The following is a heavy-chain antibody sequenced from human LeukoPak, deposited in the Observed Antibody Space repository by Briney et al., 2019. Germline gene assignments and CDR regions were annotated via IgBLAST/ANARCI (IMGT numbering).Heavy chain of an antibody. Sequence: AGGSLRLSCAASGFTFSSYWMHWVRQAPGKGLVWVSRINSDGSSTSYADSVKGRFTISRDNAKNTLYLQMNSLRAEDTAVYYCARDHGGLLWFGELLYYFDYWGQGTLVTVSS. J-gene: IGHJ4*02. CDR2: INSDGSST. D-gene: IGHD3-10*01. CDR3: ARDHGGLLWFGELLYYFDY. V-gene: IGHV3-74*01. CDR1: GFTFSSYW.